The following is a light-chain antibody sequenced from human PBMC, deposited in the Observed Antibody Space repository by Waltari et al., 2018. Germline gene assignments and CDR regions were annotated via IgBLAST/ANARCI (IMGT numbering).Light chain of an antibody. CDR2: GDT. Sequence: SVLTQPPSVSGAPGQRVTISCTGRSPNIGAGSDVNWYQQLPGTAPNILIFGDTNRPSGLPDLFSGSKSGTSASLAITGLQAEDEADYYCQSYDSSLSVYVFGSGTKVTVL. CDR3: QSYDSSLSVYV. CDR1: SPNIGAGSD. J-gene: IGLJ1*01. V-gene: IGLV1-40*01.